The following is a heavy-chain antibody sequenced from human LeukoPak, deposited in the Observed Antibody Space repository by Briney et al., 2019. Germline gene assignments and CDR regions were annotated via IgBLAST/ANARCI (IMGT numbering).Heavy chain of an antibody. D-gene: IGHD3-16*02. CDR3: AGDYDYVWGSYRYTFDY. CDR2: INPNSGGT. Sequence: ASVKVSCKASGYTFTGYYMHWVRQAPGRGLEWMGWINPNSGGTNYAQKFQGRVTMTRDTSISTAYMELSRLRSDDTAVYYCAGDYDYVWGSYRYTFDYWGQGTLVTVSS. J-gene: IGHJ4*02. CDR1: GYTFTGYY. V-gene: IGHV1-2*02.